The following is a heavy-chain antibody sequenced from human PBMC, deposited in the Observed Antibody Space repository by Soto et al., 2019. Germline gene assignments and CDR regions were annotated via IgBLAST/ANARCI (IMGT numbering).Heavy chain of an antibody. CDR1: GGSIGSGYYY. Sequence: TLSLPCNVSGGSIGSGYYYWSWIRQHPGKGLEWIGYIYYSGTTYYNPSLKSRLIISVDTSKNQFSLRLSSVTAADTAVYYCARSKMATTGPYFDVWGQGTLVTVSS. CDR3: ARSKMATTGPYFDV. V-gene: IGHV4-31*03. D-gene: IGHD5-12*01. CDR2: IYYSGTT. J-gene: IGHJ4*02.